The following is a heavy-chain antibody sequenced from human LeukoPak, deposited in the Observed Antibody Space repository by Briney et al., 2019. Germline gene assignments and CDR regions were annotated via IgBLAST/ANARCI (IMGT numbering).Heavy chain of an antibody. D-gene: IGHD3-10*01. J-gene: IGHJ5*02. CDR1: GYTFTSYG. Sequence: ASAKVSCKASGYTFTSYGISWVRQAPGQGLEWMGWISAYNGNTNYAQKLQGRVTMTTDTSTSTAYMELRSLRSDDTAVYYCARDRGRYGSGSYPLGWFDPWGQGTLVTVSS. CDR2: ISAYNGNT. CDR3: ARDRGRYGSGSYPLGWFDP. V-gene: IGHV1-18*01.